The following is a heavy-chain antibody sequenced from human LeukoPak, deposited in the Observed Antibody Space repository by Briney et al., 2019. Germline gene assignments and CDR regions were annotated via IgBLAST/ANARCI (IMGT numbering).Heavy chain of an antibody. CDR2: INPSGGST. V-gene: IGHV1-46*01. J-gene: IGHJ4*02. D-gene: IGHD3-10*01. CDR3: ARAYGSGSYTLLFFDY. CDR1: GYTFTSYY. Sequence: ASVKVSSKASGYTFTSYYMHWVRQAPGQGLEWMGIINPSGGSTSYAQKFQGRVTMTRDTSTSTAYMELSSLRSEDTAVYYCARAYGSGSYTLLFFDYWGQGTLVTVSS.